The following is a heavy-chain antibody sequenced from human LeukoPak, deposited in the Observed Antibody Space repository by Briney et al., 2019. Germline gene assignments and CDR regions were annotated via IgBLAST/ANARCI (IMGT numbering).Heavy chain of an antibody. CDR2: INHSGST. CDR3: ARGRIVVVPAATYYYGSGTLFDY. D-gene: IGHD2-2*01. V-gene: IGHV4-34*01. Sequence: SETLSLTCAVYGGSFSGYYWSWIRQPPGKGLEWIGEINHSGSTNYNPSLKSRVTISVDTSKNQFSLKLSSVIAADTAVYYCARGRIVVVPAATYYYGSGTLFDYWGQGTLVTVSS. CDR1: GGSFSGYY. J-gene: IGHJ4*02.